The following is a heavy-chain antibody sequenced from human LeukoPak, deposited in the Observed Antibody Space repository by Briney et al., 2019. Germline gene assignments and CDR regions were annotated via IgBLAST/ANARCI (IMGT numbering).Heavy chain of an antibody. CDR1: GFTFSDYY. CDR2: ISSSSSYI. D-gene: IGHD3-10*01. V-gene: IGHV3-11*06. CDR3: AREGKRGGFGELLFKGRWFDP. Sequence: PGGSLRLSCAASGFTFSDYYMSWIRQAPGKGLEWVSYISSSSSYIYYADSVKGRFTISRDNAKNSLYLQMNSLRAEDTAVYYCAREGKRGGFGELLFKGRWFDPWGQGTLVTVSS. J-gene: IGHJ5*02.